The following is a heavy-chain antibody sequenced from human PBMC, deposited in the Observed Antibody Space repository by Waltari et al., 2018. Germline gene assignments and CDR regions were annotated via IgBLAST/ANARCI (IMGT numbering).Heavy chain of an antibody. CDR1: GGSFSGYY. Sequence: QVQLQQWGAGLLKPSETLSLTCAVYGGSFSGYYWSWIRQPPGKGLEWIGEINHSGSTNYNPSLESRVTISVDTSKNQFSLKLSSVTAADTAVYYCARRQRLYDYIWGSYRYRWFDPWGQGTLVTVSS. CDR2: INHSGST. J-gene: IGHJ5*02. D-gene: IGHD3-16*02. V-gene: IGHV4-34*01. CDR3: ARRQRLYDYIWGSYRYRWFDP.